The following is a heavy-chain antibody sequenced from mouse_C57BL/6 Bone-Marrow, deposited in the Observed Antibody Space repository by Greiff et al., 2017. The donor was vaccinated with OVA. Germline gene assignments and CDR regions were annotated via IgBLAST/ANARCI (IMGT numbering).Heavy chain of an antibody. D-gene: IGHD1-1*01. CDR1: GYTFTSYW. J-gene: IGHJ4*01. Sequence: QVQLQQSGAELVKPGASVKLSCKASGYTFTSYWMHWVKQRPGRGLEWIGRIDPNSGGTKYNEKFKSKATLTVDKPSSTAYMQLSSLTSEDSAVYYCARRMVLRQWDYYAMDYWGQGTSVTVSS. CDR2: IDPNSGGT. V-gene: IGHV1-72*01. CDR3: ARRMVLRQWDYYAMDY.